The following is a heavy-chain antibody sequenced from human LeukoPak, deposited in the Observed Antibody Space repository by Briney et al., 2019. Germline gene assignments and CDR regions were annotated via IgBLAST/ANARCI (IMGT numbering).Heavy chain of an antibody. V-gene: IGHV4-34*01. Sequence: SETLSLTCAVYGGSFSGYYWSWIRQPPGKGLEWIGEINHSGSTNYNPSLKSRVTISVDTSKNQFSLKLSSVTAADTAVYYCAREDYGFLYGMDVWGQGTTVTVSS. D-gene: IGHD4-17*01. CDR1: GGSFSGYY. J-gene: IGHJ6*02. CDR2: INHSGST. CDR3: AREDYGFLYGMDV.